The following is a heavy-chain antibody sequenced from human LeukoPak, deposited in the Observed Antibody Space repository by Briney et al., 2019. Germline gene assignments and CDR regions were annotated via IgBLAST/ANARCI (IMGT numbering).Heavy chain of an antibody. CDR3: AKDHMSSPVTYGHSFDS. Sequence: GGPLRLSCAASGFTFNIYAMNWVRQAPGKGLEWVAAISGSGVSTRDADSVKGRFTISRDNSKNTLYLQMSSLRAEDTAVYYCAKDHMSSPVTYGHSFDSWGQGTLVTVSS. V-gene: IGHV3-23*01. D-gene: IGHD3-10*01. CDR2: ISGSGVST. J-gene: IGHJ4*02. CDR1: GFTFNIYA.